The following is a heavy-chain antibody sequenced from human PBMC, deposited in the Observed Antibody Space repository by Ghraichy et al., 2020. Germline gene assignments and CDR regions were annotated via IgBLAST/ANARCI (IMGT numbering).Heavy chain of an antibody. CDR2: IRGSDGST. CDR1: GFTLRNDV. Sequence: GGSLRLSCAASGFTLRNDVISWVRQAPGKGLEWVSSIRGSDGSTYYVDSVKGRFAISRDTSKNTIYLQMNSLRAGDTAVYSGVKVGVGPGWYYDLWGRGSLVTVSS. V-gene: IGHV3-23*01. D-gene: IGHD3-16*01. J-gene: IGHJ2*01. CDR3: VKVGVGPGWYYDL.